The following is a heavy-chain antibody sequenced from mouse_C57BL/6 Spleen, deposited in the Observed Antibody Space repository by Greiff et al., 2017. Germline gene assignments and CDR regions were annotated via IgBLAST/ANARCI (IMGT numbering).Heavy chain of an antibody. J-gene: IGHJ2*01. CDR1: GYTFTSYG. CDR2: IYPRSGNP. V-gene: IGHV1-81*01. CDR3: ARGGDWGVY. Sequence: QVQLQQSGAELARPGASVKLSCKASGYTFTSYGISWVKQRPGQGLEWIGEIYPRSGNPSSNEKFKGKATLTADKSSSTAYMELRSLTSEHSALYLCARGGDWGVYWGQGTTLAVSS. D-gene: IGHD4-1*01.